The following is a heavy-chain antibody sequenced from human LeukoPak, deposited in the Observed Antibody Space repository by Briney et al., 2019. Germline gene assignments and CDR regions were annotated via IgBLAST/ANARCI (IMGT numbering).Heavy chain of an antibody. Sequence: ASVKVSCKASGYTFTSYGISWVRQAPGQGLEWMGIINPSGGSTSYAQKFQGRVTMTRDTSTSTVYMELSSLRSEDTAVYYRARDLSRYYYDSSGYYYGFRDAFDIWGQGTMVTVSS. CDR3: ARDLSRYYYDSSGYYYGFRDAFDI. V-gene: IGHV1-46*01. D-gene: IGHD3-22*01. CDR2: INPSGGST. CDR1: GYTFTSYG. J-gene: IGHJ3*02.